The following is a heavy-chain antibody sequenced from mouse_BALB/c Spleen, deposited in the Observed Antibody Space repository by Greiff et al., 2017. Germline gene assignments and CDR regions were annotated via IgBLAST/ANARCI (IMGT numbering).Heavy chain of an antibody. CDR3: ARDRGNYDRYAMDY. V-gene: IGHV7-3*02. CDR2: IRNKANGYTT. D-gene: IGHD2-1*01. Sequence: EVMLVESGGGLVQPGGSLRLSCATSGFTFTDYYMSWVRQPPGKALEWLGFIRNKANGYTTEYSASVKGRFTISRDNSQRILYLQMNTLRAEDSATYYGARDRGNYDRYAMDYWGQGTSVTVSS. J-gene: IGHJ4*01. CDR1: GFTFTDYY.